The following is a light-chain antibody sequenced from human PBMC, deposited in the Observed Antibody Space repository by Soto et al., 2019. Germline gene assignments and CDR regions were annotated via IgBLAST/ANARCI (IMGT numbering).Light chain of an antibody. Sequence: EIGLTQSPATLSLSPGERATLSCRASQSVSSYLAWYQQKPGQAPRLLIYDASNRATGIPARFSGSGSGTDFTLTISSLEPEDFAGYYCQQRSNWLWTFGQGTKVEI. V-gene: IGKV3-11*01. CDR2: DAS. CDR1: QSVSSY. CDR3: QQRSNWLWT. J-gene: IGKJ1*01.